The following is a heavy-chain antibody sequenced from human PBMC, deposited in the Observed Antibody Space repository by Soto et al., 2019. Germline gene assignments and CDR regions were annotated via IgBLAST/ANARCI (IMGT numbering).Heavy chain of an antibody. CDR3: ARDKWGYSYGYHGRYYYMDV. CDR1: GFTFSSYS. Sequence: GGSLRLSCAASGFTFSSYSMNWVRQAPGKGLEWVSYISSSSSTIYYADSVKGRFTISRDNAKNSLYLQMNSLRAEDTAVYYCARDKWGYSYGYHGRYYYMDVWGKGTTVTVSS. V-gene: IGHV3-48*01. D-gene: IGHD5-18*01. J-gene: IGHJ6*03. CDR2: ISSSSSTI.